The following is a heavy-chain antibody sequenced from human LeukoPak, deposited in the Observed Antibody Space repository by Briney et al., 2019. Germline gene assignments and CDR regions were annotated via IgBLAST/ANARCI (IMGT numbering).Heavy chain of an antibody. CDR2: TYYGSGWSI. J-gene: IGHJ3*01. CDR1: GDSVSSNRAT. D-gene: IGHD1-1*01. CDR3: ARSNEVGAFDV. Sequence: SQTLSLTCAISGDSVSSNRATWIWIRQSPSRGLEWLGRTYYGSGWSIEYASSVRSRLTIHSDTSRNQFSLQVTSVTPEDTAVYYCARSNEVGAFDVWGQGIMVIVSS. V-gene: IGHV6-1*01.